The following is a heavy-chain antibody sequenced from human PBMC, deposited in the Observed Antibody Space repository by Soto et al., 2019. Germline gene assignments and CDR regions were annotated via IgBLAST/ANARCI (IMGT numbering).Heavy chain of an antibody. CDR2: ITGSGGDT. CDR3: AKSATVGSYYFDY. D-gene: IGHD4-17*01. Sequence: EVQLLESGGGLVQPGGSLRLSCAASGFTFSSFTMSWVRQAPGKGLEWVSAITGSGGDTYYADSVKGRFTISRDNSKNTVYLQMNSLRAEDTAVYSCAKSATVGSYYFDYWGQGPLVTVSS. V-gene: IGHV3-23*01. CDR1: GFTFSSFT. J-gene: IGHJ4*02.